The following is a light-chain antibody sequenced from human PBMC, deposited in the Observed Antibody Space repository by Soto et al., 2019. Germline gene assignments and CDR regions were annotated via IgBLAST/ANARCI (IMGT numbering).Light chain of an antibody. V-gene: IGLV2-18*02. CDR2: EVS. Sequence: QSALTQLPSVSGSPGQSVTISCTGTSSDVGSYNRVSWYQQPPGTAPKLMIYEVSNRPSGVPDRFSGSKSGNTASLTISGLQAEDEADYYCRSYTSTSTYVFGTGTKVTVL. CDR3: RSYTSTSTYV. J-gene: IGLJ1*01. CDR1: SSDVGSYNR.